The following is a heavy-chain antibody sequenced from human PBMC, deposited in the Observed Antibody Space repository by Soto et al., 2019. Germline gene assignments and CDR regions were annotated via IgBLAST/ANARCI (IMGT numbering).Heavy chain of an antibody. CDR2: INHSGST. V-gene: IGHV4-34*01. CDR3: ARGRGSRFRLMANYYYYYGLDV. CDR1: GGTFSGYY. J-gene: IGHJ6*02. D-gene: IGHD3-16*01. Sequence: PSETLSLTCAVYGGTFSGYYWSWIRQPPGKGLEWSGEINHSGSTNYNPSLKSRVTISVDTSKNQFSLKLSSVTAADTAVYYCARGRGSRFRLMANYYYYYGLDVWGQGTTVT.